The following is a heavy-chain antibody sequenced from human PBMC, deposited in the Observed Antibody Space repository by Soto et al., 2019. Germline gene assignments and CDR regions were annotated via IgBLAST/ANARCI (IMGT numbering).Heavy chain of an antibody. Sequence: GGSLRLSCAASGFTFSTYPVSWVRQAPGKGLEWVSGISGSGISTYYTDSVKGRFTISRDNSKNTVFLQMNSLRDEDTAVYYCVKPPVITASYYYYDMDVWGQGTTVTVSS. CDR3: VKPPVITASYYYYDMDV. J-gene: IGHJ6*02. CDR1: GFTFSTYP. CDR2: ISGSGIST. D-gene: IGHD4-4*01. V-gene: IGHV3-23*01.